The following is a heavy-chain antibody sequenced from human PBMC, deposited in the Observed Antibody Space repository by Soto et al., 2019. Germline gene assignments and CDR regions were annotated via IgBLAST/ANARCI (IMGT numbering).Heavy chain of an antibody. CDR1: GFTFSTYE. J-gene: IGHJ6*02. V-gene: IGHV3-48*03. CDR3: ARGAITTFGVETPFWNYGMDV. D-gene: IGHD3-3*01. Sequence: ESGGGLVQPGGSLRLSCTASGFTFSTYEMNWVRQAPGKGLEWVSYISSSGDTIYHADSVQGRFTISRDNAKNSLFLQMNSLRAEDTAIYYCARGAITTFGVETPFWNYGMDVWGQGTTVTVSS. CDR2: ISSSGDTI.